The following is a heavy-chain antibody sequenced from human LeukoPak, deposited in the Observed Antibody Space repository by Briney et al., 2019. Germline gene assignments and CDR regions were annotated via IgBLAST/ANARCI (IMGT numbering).Heavy chain of an antibody. CDR1: GFTFSSYW. CDR2: INHNGNVN. D-gene: IGHD3-16*01. J-gene: IGHJ6*02. V-gene: IGHV3-7*03. CDR3: ARGGGLDV. Sequence: GGSLRLSCAASGFTFSSYWMNWARQAPGEGLEWVASINHNGNVNYYVDSVKGRFTISRDNAKNSLYLQMSNSRAEDTAVYFCARGGGLDVWGQGATVTVSS.